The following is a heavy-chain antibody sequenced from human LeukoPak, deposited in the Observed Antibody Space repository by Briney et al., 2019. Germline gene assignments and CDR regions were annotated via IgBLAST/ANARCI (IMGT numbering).Heavy chain of an antibody. CDR3: ARNPLDGDSSFVY. CDR1: GFTFSSYS. Sequence: GGSLRLSCAASGFTFSSYSMNWVRQAPGKGLEWVSSISSSSSYIYYADSVKGRFTISRDNAKNSLYLQMNSLRAEDTAVYYCARNPLDGDSSFVYWGQGTLVTVSS. CDR2: ISSSSSYI. J-gene: IGHJ4*02. V-gene: IGHV3-21*01. D-gene: IGHD4-17*01.